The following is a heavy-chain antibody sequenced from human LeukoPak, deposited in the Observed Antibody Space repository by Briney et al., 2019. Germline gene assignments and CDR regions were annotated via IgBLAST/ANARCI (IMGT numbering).Heavy chain of an antibody. Sequence: PSETLSLTCAVYGGSFSGYYWSWIRQPPGKGLEWIGEINHSGSTNYNPSLKSRVTISVDTSKNQCSLKLSSVTAADTAVYYCARARGSGSYPPDYWGQGTLVTVSS. CDR1: GGSFSGYY. J-gene: IGHJ4*02. CDR2: INHSGST. D-gene: IGHD3-10*01. CDR3: ARARGSGSYPPDY. V-gene: IGHV4-34*01.